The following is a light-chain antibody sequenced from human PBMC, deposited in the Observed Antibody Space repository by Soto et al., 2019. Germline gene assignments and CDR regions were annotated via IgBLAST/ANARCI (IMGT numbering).Light chain of an antibody. V-gene: IGKV3-20*01. J-gene: IGKJ5*01. CDR2: GAS. CDR1: QSVSGSY. Sequence: EIVMTQSPGTLSVSPGERATLSCRASQSVSGSYLAWYQQKPGQAPRLLIYGASSRATGIPDRFSGSGSGTDFTLTISRLEPEDFALYYCQQYGSSPISFGQGTRLETK. CDR3: QQYGSSPIS.